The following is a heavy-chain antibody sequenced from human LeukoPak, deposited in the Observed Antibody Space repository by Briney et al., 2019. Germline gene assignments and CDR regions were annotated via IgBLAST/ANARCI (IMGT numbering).Heavy chain of an antibody. CDR2: INHSGST. Sequence: SETLSLTCAVYGGSFSGYYWSWLRQPPGKGLEWLGEINHSGSTNYNPSLKSRVTISVDTSKNQFSLKLSSVTAADTAVYYCARGVIGASYDFWSGYYYYYGMDVWGQGTTVTVSS. V-gene: IGHV4-34*01. J-gene: IGHJ6*02. CDR3: ARGVIGASYDFWSGYYYYYGMDV. D-gene: IGHD3-3*01. CDR1: GGSFSGYY.